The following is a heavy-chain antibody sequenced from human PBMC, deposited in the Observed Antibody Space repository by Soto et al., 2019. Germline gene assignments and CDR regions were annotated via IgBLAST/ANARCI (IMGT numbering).Heavy chain of an antibody. V-gene: IGHV4-39*02. CDR3: ARIVVVAQVANA. CDR1: GGSISYNSYY. CDR2: IFYTGTT. Sequence: SETLSLTCSVSGGSISYNSYYWGWIRQPPGKGLEWVGGIFYTGTTYYSPSLKDRVTISVDTSKNSFSLNLTSVTAADTAVYFCARIVVVAQVANAWGQGTLVTVYS. J-gene: IGHJ5*02. D-gene: IGHD2-15*01.